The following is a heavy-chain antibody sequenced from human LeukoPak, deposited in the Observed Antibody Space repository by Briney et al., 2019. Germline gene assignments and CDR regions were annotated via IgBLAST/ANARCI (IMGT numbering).Heavy chain of an antibody. CDR1: GFTFSNVW. CDR2: IKSEADGRTT. D-gene: IGHD4-17*01. CDR3: TTDIDYVFAFDN. J-gene: IGHJ3*02. V-gene: IGHV3-15*01. Sequence: GGSLRLSCAASGFTFSNVWMSWVRQAPGKGLEWVGRIKSEADGRTTDYAAPVKGRFTVSRDDSKNTLYLQMNSLKTEHTALYYCTTDIDYVFAFDNWGQGTMITVSS.